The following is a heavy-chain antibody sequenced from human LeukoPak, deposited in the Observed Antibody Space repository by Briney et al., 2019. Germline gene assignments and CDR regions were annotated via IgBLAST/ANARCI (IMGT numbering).Heavy chain of an antibody. CDR1: GYTFTSYG. CDR2: ISAYNGNT. Sequence: GASVKVSCKASGYTFTSYGISWVRQAPGQGLEWMGWISAYNGNTNYAQKLQGRVTMTTDTSTSTAYMELRSLRSDDTAVYYCARDIVVVPAAMVATQNLYYFDYWGQGTLVTVSS. D-gene: IGHD2-2*01. J-gene: IGHJ4*02. V-gene: IGHV1-18*01. CDR3: ARDIVVVPAAMVATQNLYYFDY.